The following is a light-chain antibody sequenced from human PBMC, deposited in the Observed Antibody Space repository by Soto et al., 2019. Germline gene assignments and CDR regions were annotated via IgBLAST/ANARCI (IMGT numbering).Light chain of an antibody. Sequence: DIQMTQSPSSLSAFVGDRVTITCQARQDIRTYLNWYQQKPGKAPKLLIYDTSNLETGVPSRFSGRGSGTAFTFTISSLQPEDIATYYCQQYDYVPYTFGQGTKVEIK. CDR3: QQYDYVPYT. CDR2: DTS. CDR1: QDIRTY. V-gene: IGKV1-33*01. J-gene: IGKJ2*01.